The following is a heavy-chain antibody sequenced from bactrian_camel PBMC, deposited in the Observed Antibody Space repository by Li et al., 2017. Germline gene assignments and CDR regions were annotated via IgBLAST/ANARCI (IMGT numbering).Heavy chain of an antibody. Sequence: QVQLVESGGGSVEVGGSLTLSCVVVENTYSTLSMGWFRQTAQTAGQEREGVAVINSDGSTSYSDSVQGRFTISKDNTKNTLYLQMNSLLPEDTAMYYCAEDRFACLKGQNSRLDRNEYKVWGQPLVISEIWEYHYWDQGTQVTVS. J-gene: IGHJ4*01. CDR3: AEDRFACLKGQNSRLDRNEYKVWGQPLVISEIWEYHY. CDR2: INSDGST. CDR1: ENTYSTLS. D-gene: IGHD5*01. V-gene: IGHV3S55*01.